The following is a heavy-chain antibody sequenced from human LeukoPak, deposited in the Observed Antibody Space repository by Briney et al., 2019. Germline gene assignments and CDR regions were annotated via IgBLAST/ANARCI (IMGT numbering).Heavy chain of an antibody. CDR1: GGTFSSYA. CDR3: AREQYSGSYYRAEFDY. J-gene: IGHJ4*02. CDR2: IIPILGIA. D-gene: IGHD1-26*01. V-gene: IGHV1-69*04. Sequence: GASVKVSCKASGGTFSSYAISWVRQAPGQGLEWMGRIIPILGIANYAQKFQGRVTITTDESTSTAYMELSSLRSEDTAVYYCAREQYSGSYYRAEFDYWGQGTLVTVSS.